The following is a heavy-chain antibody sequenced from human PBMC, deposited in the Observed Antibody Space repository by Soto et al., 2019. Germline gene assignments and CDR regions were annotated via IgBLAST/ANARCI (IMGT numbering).Heavy chain of an antibody. J-gene: IGHJ4*02. CDR3: LQAQGHSFSAFDI. D-gene: IGHD3-9*01. Sequence: PGGSLRLSCAASGFAFSDYYMSWIRQAPGKGLEWVSYISSSGSTIYYADSVKGRFTISRDNAKNSLYLQMNSLRAEDTAVYYCLQAQGHSFSAFDICGPXTLVTVSS. CDR1: GFAFSDYY. V-gene: IGHV3-11*01. CDR2: ISSSGSTI.